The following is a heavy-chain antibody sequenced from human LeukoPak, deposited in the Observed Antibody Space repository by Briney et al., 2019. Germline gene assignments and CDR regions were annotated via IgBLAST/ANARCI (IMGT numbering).Heavy chain of an antibody. CDR3: AKDERQLHENDY. D-gene: IGHD6-13*01. V-gene: IGHV3-30*02. Sequence: AGSLRLSCAASGFTFSSYGMHWVRQAPGKGLEWVAFIRYDGSKKYYADSVKGRFTISRDNSKKTLYLQMNSLRAEDTALYYCAKDERQLHENDYWGEGALVTVSS. J-gene: IGHJ4*02. CDR2: IRYDGSKK. CDR1: GFTFSSYG.